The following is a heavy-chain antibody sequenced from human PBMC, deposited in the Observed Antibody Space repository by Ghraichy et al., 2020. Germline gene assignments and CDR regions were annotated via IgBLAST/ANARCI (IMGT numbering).Heavy chain of an antibody. CDR3: ARGRYYYDSSGYYFRDY. J-gene: IGHJ4*02. Sequence: SETLSLTCAVYGGSFSGYYWSWIRQPPGKGLEWIGEINHSGSTNYNPSLKSRVTISVDTSKNQFSLKLSSVTAADTAVYYCARGRYYYDSSGYYFRDYWGQGTLVTVSS. CDR2: INHSGST. V-gene: IGHV4-34*01. CDR1: GGSFSGYY. D-gene: IGHD3-22*01.